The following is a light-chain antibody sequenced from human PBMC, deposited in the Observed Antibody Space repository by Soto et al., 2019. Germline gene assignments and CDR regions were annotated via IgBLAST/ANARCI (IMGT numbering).Light chain of an antibody. V-gene: IGLV2-14*01. CDR2: EVI. Sequence: QSALTQPASVSGSPGQSITISCTGTSSDIGAYNYVSWYRQHPGKAPKLMIYEVINRPSGVSKRFSGSKSGNTASLTISGLQAEDEADYYCSSYTSSSTTPYVFGTGTKLSVL. CDR1: SSDIGAYNY. CDR3: SSYTSSSTTPYV. J-gene: IGLJ1*01.